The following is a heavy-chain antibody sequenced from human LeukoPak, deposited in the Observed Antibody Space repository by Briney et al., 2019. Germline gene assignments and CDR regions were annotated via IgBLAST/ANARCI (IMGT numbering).Heavy chain of an antibody. D-gene: IGHD1/OR15-1a*01. CDR1: GFTFSSYA. CDR2: ISYDGSNK. CDR3: ARDAPGEQRDYYGMDV. Sequence: PGRSLRLSCAAPGFTFSSYAMHWVRQAPGKGLEWVAVISYDGSNKYYADSVKGRFTISRDNSKNTLYLQMNSLRAEDTAVYYCARDAPGEQRDYYGMDVWGQGTTVTVSS. J-gene: IGHJ6*02. V-gene: IGHV3-30-3*01.